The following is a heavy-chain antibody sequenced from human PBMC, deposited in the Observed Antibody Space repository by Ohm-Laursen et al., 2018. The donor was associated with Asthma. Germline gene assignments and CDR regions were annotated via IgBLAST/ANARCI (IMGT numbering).Heavy chain of an antibody. CDR3: ARDRPVNYYDSSGYWGYYYYGMDV. D-gene: IGHD3-22*01. V-gene: IGHV4-31*03. J-gene: IGHJ6*02. Sequence: TLSLTCTVSGGSISSGGYYWSWIRQPPGKGLEWIGYIYYSGSTYYKPSLKSRVTISVDTSKNQFSLKLSSVTAADTAVYYCARDRPVNYYDSSGYWGYYYYGMDVWGQGTTVTVSS. CDR1: GGSISSGGYY. CDR2: IYYSGST.